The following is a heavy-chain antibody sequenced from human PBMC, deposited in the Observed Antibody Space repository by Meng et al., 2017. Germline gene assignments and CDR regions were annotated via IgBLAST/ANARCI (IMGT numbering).Heavy chain of an antibody. CDR1: GFTFSHAW. CDR2: IKSKTDGGTT. J-gene: IGHJ4*02. D-gene: IGHD1-1*01. Sequence: ERELWWCGGGLGKHAGALRLSCAASGFTFSHAWISWVRQAPGKGLEWGGRIKSKTDGGTTDYAAPVKGRFTISRDDSKNTLYLQMNSLKTEDTAVYYCTTDGNSDDYWGQGTLVTVSS. V-gene: IGHV3-15*01. CDR3: TTDGNSDDY.